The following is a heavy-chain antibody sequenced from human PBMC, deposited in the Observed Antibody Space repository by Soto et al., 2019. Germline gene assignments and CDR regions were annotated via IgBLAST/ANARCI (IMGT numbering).Heavy chain of an antibody. D-gene: IGHD7-27*01. V-gene: IGHV4-31*03. J-gene: IGHJ4*02. CDR3: ARDSPNWGSVSYFDY. Sequence: QVQLQESGPGLVKPSQTLSLTCTVSGGSISSGGYYWSWIRQHPGKGLEWIGYIYYSGSTYYNPSLKSRVTISVDTSKNQFSLELSSVTAADTAVYYCARDSPNWGSVSYFDYWGQGTLVTVSS. CDR2: IYYSGST. CDR1: GGSISSGGYY.